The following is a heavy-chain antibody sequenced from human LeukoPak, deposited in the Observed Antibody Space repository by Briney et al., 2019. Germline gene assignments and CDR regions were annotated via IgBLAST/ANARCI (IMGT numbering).Heavy chain of an antibody. CDR3: ARGPIVVVTAANFDY. V-gene: IGHV1-69*06. J-gene: IGHJ4*02. CDR2: IFPIFGTA. Sequence: GASVTVSCKASGGTFSIYAISWVRQAPGQGLEWMGRIFPIFGTANYAQKFQGRVTITADKSTSTAYMELSSLRSEDTAVYYCARGPIVVVTAANFDYWGQGTLVTVSS. D-gene: IGHD2-21*02. CDR1: GGTFSIYA.